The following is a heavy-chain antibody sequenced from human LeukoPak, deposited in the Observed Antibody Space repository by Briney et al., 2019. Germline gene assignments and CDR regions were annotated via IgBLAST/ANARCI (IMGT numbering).Heavy chain of an antibody. Sequence: PGGSLGLSCAASGFSLSNSAMSWVRQAPGKGLEWVSLIIASSGSTFYADSVKGRFTISSDNSKNTLYLQMNSLRAEDTAVYYCAKGAYDYIEMGYFDYWGQGTLVTVSS. D-gene: IGHD5-12*01. CDR2: IIASSGST. V-gene: IGHV3-23*01. J-gene: IGHJ4*02. CDR1: GFSLSNSA. CDR3: AKGAYDYIEMGYFDY.